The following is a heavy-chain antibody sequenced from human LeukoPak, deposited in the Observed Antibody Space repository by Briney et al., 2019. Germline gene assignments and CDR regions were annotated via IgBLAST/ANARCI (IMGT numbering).Heavy chain of an antibody. Sequence: PSETLSLTCAVSGGSISSSNWWSWVRQPPGKGLEWIREIYHSGSTNYSPSLKSRVTISADKSKNQFSLKLSSVTAADTAVYYCARDPRRDVLDIWGKGTMVTVFS. V-gene: IGHV4-4*02. J-gene: IGHJ3*02. CDR3: ARDPRRDVLDI. CDR2: IYHSGST. CDR1: GGSISSSNW.